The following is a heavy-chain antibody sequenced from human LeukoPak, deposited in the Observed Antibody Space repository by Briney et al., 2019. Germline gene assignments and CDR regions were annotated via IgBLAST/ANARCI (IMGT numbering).Heavy chain of an antibody. D-gene: IGHD2-21*01. CDR1: GDSISSTSYF. Sequence: PSETLSLTCTVSGDSISSTSYFWGWIRQPPGKGLEWIGSIYYSGSTYYNPSLKSRVTISVDTSKNQFSLKLSSVTAADTAVYYCARRVRVIRAFDIWGQGTMATVSS. J-gene: IGHJ3*02. CDR3: ARRVRVIRAFDI. V-gene: IGHV4-39*01. CDR2: IYYSGST.